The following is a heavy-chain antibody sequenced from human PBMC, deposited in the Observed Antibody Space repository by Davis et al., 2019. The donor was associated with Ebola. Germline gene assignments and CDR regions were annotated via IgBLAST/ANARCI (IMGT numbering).Heavy chain of an antibody. Sequence: PGGSLRLSCAASGFTFDDYAIHWVRQAPGKGLEWVSGISWNSGSIGYADSVKGRFTISRDNAKNSLYLQMNSLRAEDTALYYCAKDRYSSSSGWFDPWGQGTLVTVSS. D-gene: IGHD6-6*01. V-gene: IGHV3-9*01. CDR3: AKDRYSSSSGWFDP. J-gene: IGHJ5*02. CDR2: ISWNSGSI. CDR1: GFTFDDYA.